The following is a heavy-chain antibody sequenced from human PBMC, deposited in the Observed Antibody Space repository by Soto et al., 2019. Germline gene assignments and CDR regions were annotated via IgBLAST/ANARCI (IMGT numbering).Heavy chain of an antibody. CDR3: AKGVLSYHYGMEV. CDR2: ISSTAGRTS. J-gene: IGHJ6*02. Sequence: GGSLRLSCATSGFTFNTYPMTWVRQAPGKGLEWVSSISSTAGRTSSYADSVKGRFAISRDFSDNTVYLQMNNLRVDDTAVYFCAKGVLSYHYGMEVWGQGTTVTVSS. CDR1: GFTFNTYP. V-gene: IGHV3-23*01. D-gene: IGHD2-2*01.